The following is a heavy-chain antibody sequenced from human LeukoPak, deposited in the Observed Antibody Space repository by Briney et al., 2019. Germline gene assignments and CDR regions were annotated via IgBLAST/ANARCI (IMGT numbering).Heavy chain of an antibody. J-gene: IGHJ3*02. Sequence: GASVTVSCKASGYTFTGYYMHWVRQAPGQGLEWMGWINPNSGGTNYAQKFQGRVTMTRDTSISTAYMKLSRLRSDDTAVYYCARMAGGGEESDAFDIWGQGTMVTVSS. D-gene: IGHD1-26*01. CDR2: INPNSGGT. V-gene: IGHV1-2*02. CDR1: GYTFTGYY. CDR3: ARMAGGGEESDAFDI.